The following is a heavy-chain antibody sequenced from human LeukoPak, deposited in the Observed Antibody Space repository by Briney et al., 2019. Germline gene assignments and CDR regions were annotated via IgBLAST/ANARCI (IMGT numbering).Heavy chain of an antibody. CDR3: AKVSPVGATSVLLPPYYFDY. D-gene: IGHD1-26*01. V-gene: IGHV3-23*01. CDR1: GFTFSSYA. CDR2: ISGSGGST. J-gene: IGHJ4*02. Sequence: PGGSLRLSCAASGFTFSSYAMSWVRQAPGKGLEWVSAISGSGGSTYYADSVKGRFTISRDNSKNTLYLQMNSLRAEDTAVYYCAKVSPVGATSVLLPPYYFDYWGQGTLVTVSS.